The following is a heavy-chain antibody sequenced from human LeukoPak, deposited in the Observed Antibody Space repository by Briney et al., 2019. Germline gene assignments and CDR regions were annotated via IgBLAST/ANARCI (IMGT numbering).Heavy chain of an antibody. CDR1: GFTFSAYS. J-gene: IGHJ6*02. D-gene: IGHD6-13*01. Sequence: GGSLRLSCAASGFTFSAYSMNWVRQAPGKGLEWVSAISGSGGNPYYADSVKGRFTISRDNSKNTLYLQMNSLRAEDTAAYYCARGGILYGMDVWGQGTTVTVSS. V-gene: IGHV3-23*01. CDR2: ISGSGGNP. CDR3: ARGGILYGMDV.